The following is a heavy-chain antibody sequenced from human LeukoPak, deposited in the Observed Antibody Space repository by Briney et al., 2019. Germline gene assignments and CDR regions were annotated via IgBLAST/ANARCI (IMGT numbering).Heavy chain of an antibody. V-gene: IGHV3-30*01. CDR1: GFTFRSYA. CDR2: ISYDGSNK. Sequence: GGSLRLSSAASGFTFRSYAMHWVRQAPGKGLEWVAVISYDGSNKYYADSVKGRFTISRDNSKNTLYLQMNSLRAEDTAVYYCARQVDLVGAGFDYWGQGTLVTVSS. D-gene: IGHD5-12*01. J-gene: IGHJ4*02. CDR3: ARQVDLVGAGFDY.